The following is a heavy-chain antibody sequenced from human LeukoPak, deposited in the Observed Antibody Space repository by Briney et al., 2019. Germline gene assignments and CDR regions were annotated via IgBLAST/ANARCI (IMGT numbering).Heavy chain of an antibody. Sequence: TGRSLRLSCAASGFIFNTHGMYWVRQAPGKGLEWVAVIWYDGSRKYYVDSVKGRFTISRDNPENMLYLQMNSLRAEDTAVYYCARAAHGSGTVHYALDVWGQGALVTVSS. CDR2: IWYDGSRK. V-gene: IGHV3-33*01. D-gene: IGHD3-10*01. CDR3: ARAAHGSGTVHYALDV. CDR1: GFIFNTHG. J-gene: IGHJ4*02.